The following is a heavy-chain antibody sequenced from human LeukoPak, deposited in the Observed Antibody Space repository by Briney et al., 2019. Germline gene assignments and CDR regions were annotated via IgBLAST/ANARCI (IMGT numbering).Heavy chain of an antibody. Sequence: GGSLRLSCAASGFTFSSYNMNWVRQAPGKGLEWVSYISGGSAVIDYADSVRGRFTISRDNAKNLLYLQMNSLRGEDTAVYYCARTRGYNYGYSDDWGQGTLATVSS. J-gene: IGHJ4*02. D-gene: IGHD5-18*01. V-gene: IGHV3-48*01. CDR1: GFTFSSYN. CDR3: ARTRGYNYGYSDD. CDR2: ISGGSAVI.